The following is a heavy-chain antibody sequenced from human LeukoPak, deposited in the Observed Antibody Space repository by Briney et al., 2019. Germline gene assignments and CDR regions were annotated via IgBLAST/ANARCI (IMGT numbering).Heavy chain of an antibody. Sequence: GASVKVSCKASGYTSTGYYIHWVRQAPGQGLEWMGWINPTTGGTNSAQKFQGRVTMTRDTSISTAYMELRRLRSDDTAVYYCATSGIVTVVSQLDHWGQGTLVTVSS. D-gene: IGHD1-26*01. CDR1: GYTSTGYY. CDR3: ATSGIVTVVSQLDH. V-gene: IGHV1-2*02. J-gene: IGHJ4*02. CDR2: INPTTGGT.